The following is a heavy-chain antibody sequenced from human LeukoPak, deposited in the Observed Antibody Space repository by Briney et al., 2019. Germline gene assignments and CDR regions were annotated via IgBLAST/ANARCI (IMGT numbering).Heavy chain of an antibody. V-gene: IGHV3-7*05. CDR2: IKQDGSEK. Sequence: GGSLRLSCAASGFTFSSYWMTWVRQAPGKGLEWVAKIKQDGSEKYYVDSVKGRFTISRDNAKNSLYLQMNSLGAEDTAVYYCARRGTSSSWAHFNYWGQGTLVAVSS. CDR1: GFTFSSYW. CDR3: ARRGTSSSWAHFNY. J-gene: IGHJ4*02. D-gene: IGHD6-13*01.